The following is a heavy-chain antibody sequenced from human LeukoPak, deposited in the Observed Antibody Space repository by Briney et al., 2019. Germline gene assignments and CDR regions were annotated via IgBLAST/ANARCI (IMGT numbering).Heavy chain of an antibody. CDR2: ISYDGGNK. J-gene: IGHJ6*02. CDR3: AREGMDTAMAQYYYYYGMDV. CDR1: GFTFSSYA. Sequence: PGRSLRLSCAASGFTFSSYAMHWVRQAPGKGLEWVAVISYDGGNKYYADSVKGRFTISRDNSKNTLYLQMNSLRAEDTAVYYCAREGMDTAMAQYYYYYGMDVWGQGTTVTVSS. V-gene: IGHV3-30-3*01. D-gene: IGHD5-18*01.